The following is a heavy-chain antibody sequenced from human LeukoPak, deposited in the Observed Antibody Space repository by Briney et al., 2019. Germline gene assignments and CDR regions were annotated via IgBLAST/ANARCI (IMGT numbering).Heavy chain of an antibody. CDR1: GYSFTSYW. CDR2: IYPGDSDT. D-gene: IGHD2-2*02. J-gene: IGHJ4*02. V-gene: IGHV5-51*01. CDR3: ALYFDTYYFDY. Sequence: GESLKISCKASGYSFTSYWIGWVRQMPGKGLEWMGIIYPGDSDTRYRPSFQGQVTISADKSMNTAYLQWGSLKASDTAMYYCALYFDTYYFDYWGQGTLVTVSS.